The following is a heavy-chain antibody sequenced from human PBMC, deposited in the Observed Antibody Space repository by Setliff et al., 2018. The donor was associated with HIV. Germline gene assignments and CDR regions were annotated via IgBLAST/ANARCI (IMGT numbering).Heavy chain of an antibody. J-gene: IGHJ5*02. CDR1: GDAFTDYY. CDR2: INPNSGGT. V-gene: IGHV1-2*02. Sequence: ASVKVSCKASGDAFTDYYIHWVRQAPGQGLEWMGWINPNSGGTDYAQKLQGRVTMTTDTSTTTASMELRSLRSDDTAVYYCVRGHCNSDKCWYTWFDPWGQGTLVTSPQ. D-gene: IGHD2-2*01. CDR3: VRGHCNSDKCWYTWFDP.